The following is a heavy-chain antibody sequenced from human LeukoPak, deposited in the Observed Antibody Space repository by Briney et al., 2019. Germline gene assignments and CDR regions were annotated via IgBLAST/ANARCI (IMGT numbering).Heavy chain of an antibody. Sequence: SETLSLTCTVSGGSISSSSYYWGWIRQHPGKGLEWIGSIYYSGSTYYNPSLKSRVTISVDTSKNQFSLKLSSVTAADTAVYYCARLIQWERVDYWGQGTLVTVSS. CDR3: ARLIQWERVDY. CDR1: GGSISSSSYY. J-gene: IGHJ4*02. D-gene: IGHD1-26*01. V-gene: IGHV4-39*01. CDR2: IYYSGST.